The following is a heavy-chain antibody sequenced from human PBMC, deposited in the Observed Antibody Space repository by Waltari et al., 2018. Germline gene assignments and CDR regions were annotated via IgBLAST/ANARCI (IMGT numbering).Heavy chain of an antibody. D-gene: IGHD3-3*01. CDR2: VNPSTGGT. CDR1: GYTFTDYY. J-gene: IGHJ4*02. Sequence: QVQLVQSGAEMRKPGTSVKVSCRTSGYTFTDYYIHWLRQAPGQGLEWMGWVNPSTGGTNYAQKFRDRVAMTRHTSINTASMELNRLRLVDTAVYFCARAILRFLKPIDSWGQGTLVTVSS. CDR3: ARAILRFLKPIDS. V-gene: IGHV1-2*02.